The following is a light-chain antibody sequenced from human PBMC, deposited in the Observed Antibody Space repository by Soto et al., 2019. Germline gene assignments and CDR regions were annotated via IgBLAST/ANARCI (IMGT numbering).Light chain of an antibody. CDR2: AAS. Sequence: DIQMTQSPTSLSASVGDRVTITCRARQGIRNFVAWYQQKPGKAPKLLIYAASTLQSGVPSRFSGSGSGTDFILTINSLQPEDVATYSCQKYSSVPVFGPGTKVEIK. V-gene: IGKV1-27*01. CDR3: QKYSSVPV. J-gene: IGKJ3*01. CDR1: QGIRNF.